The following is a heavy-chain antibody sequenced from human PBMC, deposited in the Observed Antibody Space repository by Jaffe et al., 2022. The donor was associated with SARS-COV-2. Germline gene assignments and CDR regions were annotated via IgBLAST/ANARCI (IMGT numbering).Heavy chain of an antibody. CDR1: GFTFGDYA. V-gene: IGHV3-49*03. J-gene: IGHJ4*02. CDR2: IRSKAYGGTT. Sequence: EVQLVESGGGLVQPGRSLRLSCTASGFTFGDYAMSWFRQAPGKGLEWVGFIRSKAYGGTTEYAASVKGRFTISRDDSKSIAYLQMNSLKTEDTAVYYCTLGGTLPWFGELLMDYWGQGTLVTVSS. D-gene: IGHD3-10*01. CDR3: TLGGTLPWFGELLMDY.